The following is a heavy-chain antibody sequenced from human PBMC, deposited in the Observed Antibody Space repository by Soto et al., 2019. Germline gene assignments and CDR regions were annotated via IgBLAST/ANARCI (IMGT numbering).Heavy chain of an antibody. CDR2: IIPIFGTA. D-gene: IGHD3-10*01. Sequence: SVKVSCKASGGTFSSYAISWVRQAPGQGLEWMGGIIPIFGTANYAQKFQGRVTITADESTSTAYMELSSLRSEDTAVYYCARDRLEYYGSGSTSLYYYYGMDVWGQGTTVTVSS. J-gene: IGHJ6*02. CDR1: GGTFSSYA. CDR3: ARDRLEYYGSGSTSLYYYYGMDV. V-gene: IGHV1-69*13.